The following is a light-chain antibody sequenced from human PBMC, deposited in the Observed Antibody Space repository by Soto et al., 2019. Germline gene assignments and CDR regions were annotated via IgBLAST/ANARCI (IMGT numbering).Light chain of an antibody. Sequence: EIVLTQSPGTLSLSPGERATLCCRASQSVTGSYLAWYQHKPGQAPRLLIYGASSRATAIPDRFSGSGSGTDFTLTISRLEPEDFAVYYCQHYGDSSSYTFGQGTKLEIK. CDR1: QSVTGSY. J-gene: IGKJ2*01. V-gene: IGKV3-20*01. CDR2: GAS. CDR3: QHYGDSSSYT.